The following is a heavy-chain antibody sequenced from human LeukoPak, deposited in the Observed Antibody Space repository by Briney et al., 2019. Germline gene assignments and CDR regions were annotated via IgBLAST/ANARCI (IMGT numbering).Heavy chain of an antibody. V-gene: IGHV3-33*03. D-gene: IGHD3-22*01. CDR2: IWYGGSNK. Sequence: GGSLRLSCAASGFTFSSYGMHWVRQAPGKGLEWVAVIWYGGSNKYYADSVPGPFTIPRDNSENTLYPQVNSLGTEGTAVYYCAAADSSGPFDYWGQGTLVTVSS. CDR3: AAADSSGPFDY. J-gene: IGHJ4*02. CDR1: GFTFSSYG.